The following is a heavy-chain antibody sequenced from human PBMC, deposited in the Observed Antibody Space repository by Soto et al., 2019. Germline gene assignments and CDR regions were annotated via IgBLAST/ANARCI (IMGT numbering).Heavy chain of an antibody. CDR2: IIPIFGIK. CDR1: GGTFNTYA. V-gene: IGHV1-69*01. Sequence: QMQLVPAGAEVKERGSSVKISFKASGGTFNTYALTWVRQAPGQGLEWIGGIIPIFGIKNVAQRFQGRVTINADESLTTAYMAMTSLRSDNTAVYYCAKEAGDHWGQGTLVTVSS. D-gene: IGHD3-10*01. CDR3: AKEAGDH. J-gene: IGHJ4*02.